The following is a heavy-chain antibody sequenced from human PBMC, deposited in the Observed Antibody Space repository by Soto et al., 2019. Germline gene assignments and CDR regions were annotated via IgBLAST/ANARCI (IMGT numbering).Heavy chain of an antibody. CDR3: AREMATITRWFDP. D-gene: IGHD5-12*01. CDR2: IYYSGST. CDR1: GGSISSGDYY. V-gene: IGHV4-30-4*01. Sequence: QVQLQESGPGLVKPSQTLSLTCTVSGGSISSGDYYWSWIRQPPGKGLEWIGYIYYSGSTYYNPSLKSGVTISVDTSKNQFSLKLSSVTAADTAVYYCAREMATITRWFDPWGQGTLVTVSS. J-gene: IGHJ5*02.